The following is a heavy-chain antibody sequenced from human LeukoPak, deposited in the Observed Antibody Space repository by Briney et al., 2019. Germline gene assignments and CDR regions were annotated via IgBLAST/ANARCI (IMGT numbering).Heavy chain of an antibody. CDR1: GGSISSSSYY. Sequence: SETLSLTCTVSGGSISSSSYYWGWIRQSPGKGLEWIGSIYYSGSTYYNPSLKSRVTISVDTSKNQFSLKLSSVTAADTAVYYCATTYELYYYDCSGYFDLGYWGQGTLVTVSS. J-gene: IGHJ4*02. V-gene: IGHV4-39*01. CDR3: ATTYELYYYDCSGYFDLGY. D-gene: IGHD3-22*01. CDR2: IYYSGST.